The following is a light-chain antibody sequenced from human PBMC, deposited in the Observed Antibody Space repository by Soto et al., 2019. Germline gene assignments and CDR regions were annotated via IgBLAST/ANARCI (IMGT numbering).Light chain of an antibody. J-gene: IGKJ5*01. Sequence: EIVMTQSPATLPVSPGERATLSCRASQSVGSNLAWYQQKPGQAPRLLIYGASSRAIGIPDRFSGSVSGSDFILTINRLEPEDFAVYYCQQYGSSHTFGQGTRLEIK. V-gene: IGKV3-20*01. CDR1: QSVGSN. CDR2: GAS. CDR3: QQYGSSHT.